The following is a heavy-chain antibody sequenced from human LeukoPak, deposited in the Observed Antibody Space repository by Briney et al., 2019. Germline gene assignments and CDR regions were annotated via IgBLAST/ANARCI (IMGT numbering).Heavy chain of an antibody. CDR2: MNPNSGNT. CDR1: GYTFTSYD. V-gene: IGHV1-8*01. J-gene: IGHJ4*02. CDR3: ARGALRRGWAFGY. D-gene: IGHD6-19*01. Sequence: VASVKVSCKASGYTFTSYDINWVRQATGQGLEWMGWMNPNSGNTGYAQKFQGRVTMTRNASISTAYMELSSLRSEDTAVYYCARGALRRGWAFGYWGQGTLVTVSS.